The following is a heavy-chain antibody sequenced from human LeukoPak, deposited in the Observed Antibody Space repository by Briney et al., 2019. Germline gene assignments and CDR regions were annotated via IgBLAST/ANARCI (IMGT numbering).Heavy chain of an antibody. D-gene: IGHD4/OR15-4a*01. CDR3: ATGAPRGMDV. V-gene: IGHV4-59*08. CDR1: GGSIRSYY. J-gene: IGHJ6*02. CDR2: IYYSGST. Sequence: SETLSLTCTVSGGSIRSYYCNWIRQPQGKGLEWIANIYYSGSTNYNPSLKSRVTISLGTSKNQLSLKLSSVTAADTAVYYCATGAPRGMDVWGPGTTVTVSS.